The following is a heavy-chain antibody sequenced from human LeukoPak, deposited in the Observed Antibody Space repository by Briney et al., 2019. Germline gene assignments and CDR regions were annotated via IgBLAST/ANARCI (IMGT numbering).Heavy chain of an antibody. J-gene: IGHJ3*02. D-gene: IGHD6-19*01. V-gene: IGHV1-18*01. CDR3: ARFGLGKHIEVAGIPFDI. Sequence: ASVKVSCKASGYSFTSNVISWVRQAPGQGLEWIGWISAYNGNTNYAQKLQGRVTMTTDTSMSTAYMELRSLRSDDTAVYYCARFGLGKHIEVAGIPFDIWGQGTMVTVSS. CDR1: GYSFTSNV. CDR2: ISAYNGNT.